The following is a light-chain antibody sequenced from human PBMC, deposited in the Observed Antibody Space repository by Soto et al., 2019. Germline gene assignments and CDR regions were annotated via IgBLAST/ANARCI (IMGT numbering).Light chain of an antibody. J-gene: IGKJ1*01. Sequence: EIVLTQSPDTLSLSPGESATLSCRASQSVSSSYLAWYQQKPGQAPRLLIYGASNRATGIPDRFSGSGSGTDFTLTISRLEPEDFVLYYCQQYGSSPRTFGQGTQVDIK. CDR1: QSVSSSY. V-gene: IGKV3-20*01. CDR3: QQYGSSPRT. CDR2: GAS.